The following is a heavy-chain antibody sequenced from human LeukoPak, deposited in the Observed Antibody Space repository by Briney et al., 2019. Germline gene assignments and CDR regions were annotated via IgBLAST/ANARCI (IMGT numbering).Heavy chain of an antibody. CDR2: ISAYNGNT. CDR3: ARDRDYYGSGSYFAGYYYGMDV. J-gene: IGHJ6*02. D-gene: IGHD3-10*01. Sequence: ASVKVSCKASGYTFTSYGISWVRQAPGQGLEWMGWISAYNGNTNYAQKLQGRVTMTTDTSTSPAYMELRSLRSDDTAVYYCARDRDYYGSGSYFAGYYYGMDVWGQGTTVTVSS. V-gene: IGHV1-18*01. CDR1: GYTFTSYG.